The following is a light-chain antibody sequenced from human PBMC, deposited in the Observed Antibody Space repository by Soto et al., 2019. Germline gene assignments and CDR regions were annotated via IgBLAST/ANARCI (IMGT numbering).Light chain of an antibody. CDR1: SSDIGAYNY. Sequence: ALTQPASVSWSPGQSITISCTGSSSDIGAYNYVSWFQQYPGKAPKLIISEVSNRPSGVSNRFSGSKSGTAASLTISGLQTEDEADYFCFSFTTDWTHVFGTGTKVTVL. CDR2: EVS. CDR3: FSFTTDWTHV. V-gene: IGLV2-14*01. J-gene: IGLJ1*01.